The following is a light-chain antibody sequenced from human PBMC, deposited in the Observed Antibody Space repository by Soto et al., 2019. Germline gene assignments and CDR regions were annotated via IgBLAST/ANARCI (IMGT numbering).Light chain of an antibody. V-gene: IGKV3-20*01. CDR3: QPSDSLQIT. CDR2: GKD. CDR1: QSISRTF. Sequence: EILLTPSLATLSVSPGSRFTLSCMATQSISRTFLAWYQQKPGQDNKLIIYGKDNRATGIQDRFSGSGSGTDFTLTISRLEPEDFAVFYCQPSDSLQITLGTWPRVELK. J-gene: IGKJ5*01.